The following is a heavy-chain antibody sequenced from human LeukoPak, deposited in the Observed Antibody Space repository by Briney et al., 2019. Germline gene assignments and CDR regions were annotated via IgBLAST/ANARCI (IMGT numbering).Heavy chain of an antibody. CDR1: GYTFTSYG. Sequence: GASVKVSCKASGYTFTSYGISWVRQAPGQGLEWMGWISAYNGNTNYVQKLQGRVTMTTDTSTSTAYMELRSLRSDDTAVYYCAGGRRYCSSTSCYNWFDPWGQGTLVTVSS. J-gene: IGHJ5*02. V-gene: IGHV1-18*01. CDR3: AGGRRYCSSTSCYNWFDP. CDR2: ISAYNGNT. D-gene: IGHD2-2*01.